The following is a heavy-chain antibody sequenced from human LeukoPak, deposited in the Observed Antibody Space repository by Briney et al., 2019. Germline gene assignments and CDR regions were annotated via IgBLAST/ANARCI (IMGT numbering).Heavy chain of an antibody. D-gene: IGHD3-22*01. CDR1: GFIFTTYE. CDR3: ARNSNYDSSGYYSPHFDY. V-gene: IGHV3-30*04. CDR2: ISYDGSGT. J-gene: IGHJ4*02. Sequence: GGSLRLSCAASGFIFTTYEMHWVRQAPGKGLEWAAVISYDGSGTYYADSVKGRFTVTRDNSKSTLFLQMNSLRPEDTAVYYCARNSNYDSSGYYSPHFDYWGQGTLVTVSS.